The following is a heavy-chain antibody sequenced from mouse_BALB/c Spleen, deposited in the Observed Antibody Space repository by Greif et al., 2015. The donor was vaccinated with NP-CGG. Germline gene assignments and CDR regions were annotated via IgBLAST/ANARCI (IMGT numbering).Heavy chain of an antibody. D-gene: IGHD3-2*01. CDR3: ARRDSSGYGY. Sequence: QVQLQQPGAELAKPGASVKMSCKASGYTFTSYWMHWVKQRPGQGLEWIGYINPSTGYTEYNQKFKDKATLTADKSSSTAYMQLRNLTSEDSAVFYCARRDSSGYGYWRQGTTLPVSS. CDR1: GYTFTSYW. CDR2: INPSTGYT. V-gene: IGHV1-7*01. J-gene: IGHJ2*01.